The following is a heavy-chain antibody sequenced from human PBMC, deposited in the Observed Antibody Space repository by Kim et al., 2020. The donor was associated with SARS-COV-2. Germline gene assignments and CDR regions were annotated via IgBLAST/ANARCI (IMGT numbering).Heavy chain of an antibody. V-gene: IGHV6-1*01. D-gene: IGHD2-8*01. Sequence: SQTLSLTCAISGDRVTNYTVTWRWIRQSPSRGLEWLGRTYYKSKWYNDYAESVKSRITINPDTSKNQFSLHLNSVTPEDTAVYYCARVSGPFNVWGQGTTVTVSS. J-gene: IGHJ6*02. CDR1: GDRVTNYTVT. CDR3: ARVSGPFNV. CDR2: TYYKSKWYN.